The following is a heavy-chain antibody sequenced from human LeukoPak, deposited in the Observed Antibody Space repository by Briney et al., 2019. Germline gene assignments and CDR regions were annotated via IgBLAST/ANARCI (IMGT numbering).Heavy chain of an antibody. D-gene: IGHD3-22*01. CDR3: ARDLVSRYFDSSGS. CDR2: IYSGGST. Sequence: GGSLRLSCAASGFSVSSNYMSWVRQAPGKGLEWVSVIYSGGSTYYADSVKGRFTISRDNSKNTLYLQMNSLRAEDTAVYYCARDLVSRYFDSSGSWGQGTMVTVSS. CDR1: GFSVSSNY. V-gene: IGHV3-53*01. J-gene: IGHJ3*01.